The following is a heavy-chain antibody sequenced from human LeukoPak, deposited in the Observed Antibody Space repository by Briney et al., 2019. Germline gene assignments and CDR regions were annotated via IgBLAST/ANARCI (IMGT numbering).Heavy chain of an antibody. Sequence: GGSLRLSCAASGFTVSSNYMNWVRQAPGKGLEWVSIIYSGGDTYYADSVKGRFTISRDNSKNTLYLQMNSLRAEDAAVYYCTRGPGSTWYSDYWGQGTLVTVSS. CDR3: TRGPGSTWYSDY. CDR1: GFTVSSNY. D-gene: IGHD6-13*01. CDR2: IYSGGDT. J-gene: IGHJ4*02. V-gene: IGHV3-66*02.